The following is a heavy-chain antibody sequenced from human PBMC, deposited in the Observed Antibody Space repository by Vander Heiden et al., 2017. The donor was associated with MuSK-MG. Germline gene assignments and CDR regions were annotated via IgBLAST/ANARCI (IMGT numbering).Heavy chain of an antibody. CDR2: IYYSGST. J-gene: IGHJ6*02. D-gene: IGHD3-10*01. CDR1: GGSISSYY. Sequence: QVQLQESGPGLVKPSGTLSLTCTVSGGSISSYYWSWIRQPPGKGLEWIGYIYYSGSTNYNPSLKSRVTISVDTSKNQFSLKLSSVTAADTAVYYCARGDSGPLWFGELFDLRRYYYYYGMDVWGQGTTVTVSS. CDR3: ARGDSGPLWFGELFDLRRYYYYYGMDV. V-gene: IGHV4-59*01.